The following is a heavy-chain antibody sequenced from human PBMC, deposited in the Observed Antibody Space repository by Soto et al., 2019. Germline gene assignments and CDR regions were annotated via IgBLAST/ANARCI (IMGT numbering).Heavy chain of an antibody. CDR3: AKDRHYPRDYFHY. CDR2: VSANGQGI. Sequence: GSLILSCAASGFPFSSSAIRWVRQAPGKGLEWVSAVSANGQGIYYADSVRGRFTISRDNSKNTVFLHMDSLSAEDTAVYYCAKDRHYPRDYFHYWGQGTLVTVAS. CDR1: GFPFSSSA. V-gene: IGHV3-23*01. J-gene: IGHJ4*02. D-gene: IGHD3-10*01.